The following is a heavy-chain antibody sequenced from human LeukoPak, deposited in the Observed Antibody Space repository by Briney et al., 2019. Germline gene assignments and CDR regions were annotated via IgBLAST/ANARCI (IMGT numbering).Heavy chain of an antibody. CDR2: IYSSGST. D-gene: IGHD3-10*01. V-gene: IGHV4-4*07. CDR1: GGSISNYY. Sequence: SETLSLTCTVSGGSISNYYWSWIRQPAGKGLEWIGRIYSSGSTNYNPSLKSRVTVSVDTSKNQVSLKLSSVTAADTAVYYCARDRGPPWWFDPWGQGILVIVSS. CDR3: ARDRGPPWWFDP. J-gene: IGHJ5*02.